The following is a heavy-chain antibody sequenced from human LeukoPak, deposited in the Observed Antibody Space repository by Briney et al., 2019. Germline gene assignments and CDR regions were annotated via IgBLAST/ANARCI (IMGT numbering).Heavy chain of an antibody. V-gene: IGHV4-59*08. J-gene: IGHJ4*02. CDR3: ARHHYYGSGSLDY. Sequence: SETLSLTCTVSGGSISSYYWSWIRQPPGKGLEWTGYIYYSGSTNYNPSLKSRVTISVDTSKNQFSLKLSSVTAADTAVYYCARHHYYGSGSLDYWGQGTLVTVSS. CDR1: GGSISSYY. CDR2: IYYSGST. D-gene: IGHD3-10*01.